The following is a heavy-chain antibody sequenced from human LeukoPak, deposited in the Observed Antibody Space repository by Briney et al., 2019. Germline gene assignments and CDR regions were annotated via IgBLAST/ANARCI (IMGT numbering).Heavy chain of an antibody. Sequence: ASVKVSCKASGYTFTGYYMHWVRQAPGQGLEWMGWINPNSGGTNYAQKFQGRVTMTRDTSISTAYMELSRLRFDDTAVYYCARDRDYYDSSGYPKNWFDPWGQGTLVTVSS. CDR1: GYTFTGYY. D-gene: IGHD3-22*01. CDR3: ARDRDYYDSSGYPKNWFDP. CDR2: INPNSGGT. V-gene: IGHV1-2*02. J-gene: IGHJ5*02.